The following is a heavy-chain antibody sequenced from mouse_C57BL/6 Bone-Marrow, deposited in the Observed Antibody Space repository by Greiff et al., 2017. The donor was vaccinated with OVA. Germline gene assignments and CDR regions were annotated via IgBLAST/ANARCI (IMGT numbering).Heavy chain of an antibody. D-gene: IGHD2-1*01. CDR3: AREGYYGNSYWYFDV. Sequence: EVQLQESGPGLVKPSQTVFLTCTVTGISITTGNYRWSWIRQFPGNKLEWIGYIYYSGTITYNPSLTSRTTITRDTPKNQFFLEMNSLTAEDTATYYCAREGYYGNSYWYFDVWGTGTTVTVSS. V-gene: IGHV3-5*01. CDR1: GISITTGNYR. J-gene: IGHJ1*03. CDR2: IYYSGTI.